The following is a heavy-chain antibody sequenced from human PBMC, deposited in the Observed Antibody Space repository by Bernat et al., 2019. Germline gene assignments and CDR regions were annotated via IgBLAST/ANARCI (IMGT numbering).Heavy chain of an antibody. CDR3: ARVLQEVARESVYFDP. CDR1: GGSISSGGYY. J-gene: IGHJ5*02. CDR2: IYYSGST. D-gene: IGHD2-15*01. Sequence: QVQLQESGPGLVKPSQTLSLTCTVSGGSISSGGYYWSWIRQHPGKGLEWIGYIYYSGSTYYNPSLKSLVTISVDTSKNQFSLKLSSVPAADTAVYYCARVLQEVARESVYFDPWGQGTLVTVSS. V-gene: IGHV4-31*01.